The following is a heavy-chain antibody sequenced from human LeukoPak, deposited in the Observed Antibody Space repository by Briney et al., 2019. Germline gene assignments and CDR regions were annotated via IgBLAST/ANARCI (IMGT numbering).Heavy chain of an antibody. Sequence: GASVKVSCKASGYTFTGYYMHWVRQAPGQGLEWMGWINPNSGGTNYAQKFQGRVTMTRDTSISTAYMVLSRLRSDDTAVYYCARIGLDFWSGYYVYWGQGTLVTVSS. CDR2: INPNSGGT. D-gene: IGHD3-3*01. J-gene: IGHJ4*02. CDR3: ARIGLDFWSGYYVY. V-gene: IGHV1-2*02. CDR1: GYTFTGYY.